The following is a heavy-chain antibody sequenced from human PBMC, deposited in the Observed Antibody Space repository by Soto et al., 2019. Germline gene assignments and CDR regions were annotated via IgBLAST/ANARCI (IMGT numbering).Heavy chain of an antibody. CDR1: GGTFSSYA. D-gene: IGHD1-26*01. Sequence: SVKVSCKASGGTFSSYAISWVRQAPGQGLEWMGGIIPIFGTANYAQKFQGRVTITADKSTSTAYMELSSLRSEDTAVYYCARGRNQVGATLGYYYYGMDVWGQGTTVTVS. J-gene: IGHJ6*02. V-gene: IGHV1-69*06. CDR3: ARGRNQVGATLGYYYYGMDV. CDR2: IIPIFGTA.